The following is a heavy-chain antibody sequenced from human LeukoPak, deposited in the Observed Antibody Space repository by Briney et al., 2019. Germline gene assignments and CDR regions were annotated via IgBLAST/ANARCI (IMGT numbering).Heavy chain of an antibody. CDR3: ARDGGSYHEHFQH. CDR1: GYTFTGYY. D-gene: IGHD1-26*01. V-gene: IGHV1-2*02. Sequence: ASVKVSCKASGYTFTGYYMHWVRQAPGQGLEWMGWINPNSGGTNYAQKFQGRVTMTRDTSISTAYMELSRLRSDDTAVYYCARDGGSYHEHFQHWGQGTLVTVSS. J-gene: IGHJ1*01. CDR2: INPNSGGT.